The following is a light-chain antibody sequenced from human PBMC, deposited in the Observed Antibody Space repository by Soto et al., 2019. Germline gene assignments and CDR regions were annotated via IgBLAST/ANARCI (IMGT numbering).Light chain of an antibody. Sequence: THPPSVSAAPGQKVTISCSGSSSNIGGNSVSWYQQLPGTAPKLLIYDDNKRPSGIPDRFSGSKSGTSATLGITGFQTGDEADYYCGSWDSSLSAYVFGTGTRSPS. CDR2: DDN. J-gene: IGLJ1*01. CDR1: SSNIGGNS. V-gene: IGLV1-51*01. CDR3: GSWDSSLSAYV.